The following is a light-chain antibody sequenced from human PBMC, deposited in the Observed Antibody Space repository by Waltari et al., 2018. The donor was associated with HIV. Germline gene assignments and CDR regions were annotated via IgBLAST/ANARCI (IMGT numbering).Light chain of an antibody. Sequence: QSALPQPRSVSGSPGQSVTISCTGTSSDVGDYNYSSWYQQHPAKAPKLMIFDVNKRPSGVPDRFSGSKSGNTASLTISGLQAEDEADYYCCSYADDYTWVFGGGTKLTVL. CDR2: DVN. CDR3: CSYADDYTWV. V-gene: IGLV2-11*01. J-gene: IGLJ3*02. CDR1: SSDVGDYNY.